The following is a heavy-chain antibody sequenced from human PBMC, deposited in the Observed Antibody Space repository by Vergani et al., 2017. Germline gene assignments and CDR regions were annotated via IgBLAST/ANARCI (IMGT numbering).Heavy chain of an antibody. CDR2: INPSGGHT. CDR3: ARGDYGILTGYRY. J-gene: IGHJ4*02. V-gene: IGHV1-46*03. CDR1: GYTFSNYY. Sequence: QVQVVQSGAKVKKSGASVKVSCKTSGYTFSNYYMHWVRQAPGQGLEWMGIINPSGGHTNYAQKFQGRVTMTRGTSTSTVYMELSSLRSEDTAIYYCARGDYGILTGYRYWGQGTLVTVSA. D-gene: IGHD3-9*01.